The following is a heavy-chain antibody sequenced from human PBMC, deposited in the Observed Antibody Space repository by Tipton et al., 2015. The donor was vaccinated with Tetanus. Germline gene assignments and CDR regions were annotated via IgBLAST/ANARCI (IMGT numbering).Heavy chain of an antibody. V-gene: IGHV1-69*01. J-gene: IGHJ4*02. D-gene: IGHD3-10*02. CDR1: GGAFSSYA. Sequence: QLVQSGPEVKKPGSSVKVSCKASGGAFSSYAISWVRQAPGQGLEWMGGIIPIFGTANYAQKFQGRVTITADESTSTAYMELSSLRSEDTAVYYCARVPYYYERGPFDYWGQGTLVTVSS. CDR3: ARVPYYYERGPFDY. CDR2: IIPIFGTA.